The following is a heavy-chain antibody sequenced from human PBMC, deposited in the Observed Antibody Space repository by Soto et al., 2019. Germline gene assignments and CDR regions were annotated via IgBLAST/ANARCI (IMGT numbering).Heavy chain of an antibody. V-gene: IGHV3-21*04. CDR1: GFPFNNYG. D-gene: IGHD2-2*01. J-gene: IGHJ4*02. CDR2: VSKSDYT. CDR3: AREDSIIIPAVSDF. Sequence: PVGSLRLSCVVYGFPFNNYGINWVRQAPGKGLEWVSTVSKSDYTYYSDLVKGRFTISRDNAKNTVSLQMNTLRAEDTAVYFCAREDSIIIPAVSDFWGQGTLVTVS.